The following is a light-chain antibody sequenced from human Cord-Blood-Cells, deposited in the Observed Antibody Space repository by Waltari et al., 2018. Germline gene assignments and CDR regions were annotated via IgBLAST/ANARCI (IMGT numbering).Light chain of an antibody. CDR1: QGISSY. CDR2: AAS. J-gene: IGKJ1*01. CDR3: QQLKTSG. V-gene: IGKV1-9*01. Sequence: DIQLTQSPSFLSASVGDRVTITCRASQGISSYLAWYQQKPGKAPKLLIYAASTLQSGVPSRFSGSGSGTEFTLTISSLQPEDFATYYCQQLKTSGFGQGTKVEI.